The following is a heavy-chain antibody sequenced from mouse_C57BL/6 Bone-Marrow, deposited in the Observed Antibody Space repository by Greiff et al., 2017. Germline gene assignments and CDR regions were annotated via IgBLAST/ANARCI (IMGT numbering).Heavy chain of an antibody. J-gene: IGHJ3*01. CDR2: IYPGSGNT. Sequence: QVQLKESGPELVKPGASVKISCKASGYSFTSYYIHWVKQRPGQGLEWIGWIYPGSGNTKYNEKFKGKATLTADTSSSTAYMQLSSLTSEDSAVYYCARSSYFAYWGQGTLVTVSA. CDR3: ARSSYFAY. CDR1: GYSFTSYY. V-gene: IGHV1-66*01. D-gene: IGHD1-1*01.